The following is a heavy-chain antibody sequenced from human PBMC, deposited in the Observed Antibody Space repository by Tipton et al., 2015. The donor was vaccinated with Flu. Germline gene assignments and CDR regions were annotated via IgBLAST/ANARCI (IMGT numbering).Heavy chain of an antibody. V-gene: IGHV3-15*01. J-gene: IGHJ4*02. D-gene: IGHD6-13*01. Sequence: QLVQSGGGLEKPGGSLRLLCAASGFTFRDAWLSWVRQAPGKGLEWVGRIKTKADGATTDYAAPVKGRFTISRDDSENTLFLQLNSLKTEDTAVYYCTTGSDIAATGFFYWGQGTLVSVSS. CDR3: TTGSDIAATGFFY. CDR1: GFTFRDAW. CDR2: IKTKADGATT.